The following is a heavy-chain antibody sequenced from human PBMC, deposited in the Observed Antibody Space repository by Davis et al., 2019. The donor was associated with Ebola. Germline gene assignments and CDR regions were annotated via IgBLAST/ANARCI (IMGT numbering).Heavy chain of an antibody. CDR3: ARDVPFRGPFDS. J-gene: IGHJ4*02. Sequence: LSLTCAASGFTVSSNYMSWVRQAPGKGLEWVSTVYNNGDTFYADSVRDRFTISRDSSKNTLFLQMNSLRVEDTAVYYCARDVPFRGPFDSWGQGTPVTVSS. CDR1: GFTVSSNY. CDR2: VYNNGDT. V-gene: IGHV3-66*01.